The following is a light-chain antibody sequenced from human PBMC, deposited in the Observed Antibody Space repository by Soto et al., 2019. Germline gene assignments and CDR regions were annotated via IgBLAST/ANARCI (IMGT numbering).Light chain of an antibody. CDR2: RAS. CDR3: HQYNSYPRT. CDR1: QSISSW. Sequence: DIQMTQSPSTLSASVGDRVTITCRASQSISSWLAWYQQKPGKAPNLLIYRASSLESGVPSRFSGGGSGTEFTLTISSLQPYEFATYYCHQYNSYPRTFGGGTKVEIK. J-gene: IGKJ4*01. V-gene: IGKV1-5*03.